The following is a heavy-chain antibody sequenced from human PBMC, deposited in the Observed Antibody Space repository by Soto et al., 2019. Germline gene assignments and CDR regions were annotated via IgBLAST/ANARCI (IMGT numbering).Heavy chain of an antibody. Sequence: SETLSLTCAVSGYSISSGYYCGWIRQPPGKGLEWIGSIYHSGNTYYNPSLKSRVTISVDTSKNHFSLKLSSVTAADTAVYYCARGAGYSSSWYAYYYGMDVWGQGTTVTVSS. D-gene: IGHD6-13*01. CDR1: GYSISSGYY. CDR2: IYHSGNT. J-gene: IGHJ6*02. V-gene: IGHV4-38-2*01. CDR3: ARGAGYSSSWYAYYYGMDV.